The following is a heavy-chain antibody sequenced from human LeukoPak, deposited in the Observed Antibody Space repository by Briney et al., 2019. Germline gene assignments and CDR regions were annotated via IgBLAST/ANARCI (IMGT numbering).Heavy chain of an antibody. CDR2: ISSSTLKI. CDR3: ARRAGAYSHPYDY. D-gene: IGHD4/OR15-4a*01. CDR1: GFTFSKYA. Sequence: GGSLRLSCAASGFTFSKYAMTWVRQAPGKGLEWVSAISSSTLKIYYADSVKGRFTISRDNSKNTLYLRMNSVRAEDTAVYYCARRAGAYSHPYDYWGQGTLVTVSS. J-gene: IGHJ4*02. V-gene: IGHV3-23*01.